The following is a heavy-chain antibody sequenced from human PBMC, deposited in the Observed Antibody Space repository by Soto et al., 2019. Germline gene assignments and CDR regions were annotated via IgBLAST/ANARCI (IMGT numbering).Heavy chain of an antibody. D-gene: IGHD3-16*01. CDR1: GGTFSSYS. CDR3: ARPFQSWPGGWYFDL. CDR2: IIPIFGTA. Sequence: QVQLVQSGAEVKKPGSSVKVSCKASGGTFSSYSINWVRQAPGQGLEWMGGIIPIFGTANYAQKFQGRVTLTADESTSTAHMELSSRRNEDTAVYYCARPFQSWPGGWYFDLWGRGTLVTASS. J-gene: IGHJ2*01. V-gene: IGHV1-69*01.